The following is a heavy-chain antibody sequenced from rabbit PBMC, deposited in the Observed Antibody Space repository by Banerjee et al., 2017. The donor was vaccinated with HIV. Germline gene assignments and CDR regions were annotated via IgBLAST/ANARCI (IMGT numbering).Heavy chain of an antibody. CDR3: ARSDAGADGDYVNWKL. V-gene: IGHV1S45*01. D-gene: IGHD2-1*01. J-gene: IGHJ3*01. Sequence: QEQLVESGGGLVQPEGSLTLTCTASGFSFSSSYYMCWVRQAPGKGLEWIACIYGGSSGSTYYATWVNGRFTISKTSSTTVTLQMTSLTAADTATYFCARSDAGADGDYVNWKLWGQGTLVTVS. CDR1: GFSFSSSYY. CDR2: IYGGSSGST.